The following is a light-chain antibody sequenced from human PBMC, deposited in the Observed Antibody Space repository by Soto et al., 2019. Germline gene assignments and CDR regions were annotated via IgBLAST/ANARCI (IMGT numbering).Light chain of an antibody. J-gene: IGLJ2*01. Sequence: QSVLTQPPSASGTPGQRVSISCSGGSSNIGTNTVNWYQHLPGTAPKLLIFSNDERPSGVPDRFSGSKSGTSASLAISGLQSDDEADYYCATWDDSLNGVVFGVGTKVTVL. CDR2: SND. CDR1: SSNIGTNT. CDR3: ATWDDSLNGVV. V-gene: IGLV1-44*01.